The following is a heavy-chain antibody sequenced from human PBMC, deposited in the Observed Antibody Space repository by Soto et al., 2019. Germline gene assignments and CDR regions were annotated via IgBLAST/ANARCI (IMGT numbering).Heavy chain of an antibody. J-gene: IGHJ4*02. Sequence: LKISCAASGFIFSSFGMHWVRQAPGKGLEWVAHIWYDGSNTYYADSVKGRFTISRDNSRNTLYLQMNSLRAEDTAVYHCVRDLLGSGGHFDYWGQGTLVTVSS. D-gene: IGHD7-27*01. CDR1: GFIFSSFG. CDR3: VRDLLGSGGHFDY. V-gene: IGHV3-33*01. CDR2: IWYDGSNT.